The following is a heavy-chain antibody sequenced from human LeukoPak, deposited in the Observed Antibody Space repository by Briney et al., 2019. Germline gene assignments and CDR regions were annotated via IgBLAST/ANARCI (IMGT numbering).Heavy chain of an antibody. CDR1: GFTFSSYS. Sequence: GGSLRLSCAASGFTFSSYSMNWVRQAPGKGLEWVSSISSSSSYIYYADSVKGRFTISRDNAKNSLCLQMNSLRAEDTAVYYCASSLHYYYYGMDVWGQGTTVTVSS. J-gene: IGHJ6*02. CDR3: ASSLHYYYYGMDV. CDR2: ISSSSSYI. V-gene: IGHV3-21*01.